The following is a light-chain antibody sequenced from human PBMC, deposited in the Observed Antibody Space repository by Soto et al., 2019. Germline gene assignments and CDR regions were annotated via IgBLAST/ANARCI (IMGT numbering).Light chain of an antibody. CDR2: GAS. J-gene: IGKJ1*01. CDR1: QSVSSSY. CDR3: QQYGSSGT. V-gene: IGKV3-20*01. Sequence: EIVMTQSPATPSLSPRGRPTLSCTASQSVSSSYLSWYQQKPGQAPRILIYGASNRATGIPDRFSGIGSGTDFTLTISRMAPEYFAVYYCQQYGSSGTFGQGTKVDIK.